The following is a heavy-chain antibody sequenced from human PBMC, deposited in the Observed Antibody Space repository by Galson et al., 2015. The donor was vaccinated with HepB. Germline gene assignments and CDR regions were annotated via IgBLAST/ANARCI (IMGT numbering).Heavy chain of an antibody. CDR2: ISGSGGST. J-gene: IGHJ4*02. V-gene: IGHV3-23*01. Sequence: SLRLSCAASGFTFSSYAMSWVRQAPGKGLEWVSAISGSGGSTYYADSVKGRFTISRDNSKNTLYLQMNSLRAEDTAVYYCAKAYEPKNYGDYSFDYWGQGTLVTVSS. D-gene: IGHD4-17*01. CDR3: AKAYEPKNYGDYSFDY. CDR1: GFTFSSYA.